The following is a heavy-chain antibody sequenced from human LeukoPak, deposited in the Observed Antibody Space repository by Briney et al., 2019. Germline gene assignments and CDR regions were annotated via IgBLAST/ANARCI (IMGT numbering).Heavy chain of an antibody. V-gene: IGHV3-33*01. Sequence: GGSLRLSCAASGFTFSSYGMHWVRQAPGKGLEWVAVIWYGGSNKYYADSVKGRFTISRDNSKNTLYLQMNSLRAEDTAVYYCARDRRSGWYGLFFDYWGQGTLVTVSS. CDR2: IWYGGSNK. J-gene: IGHJ4*02. CDR3: ARDRRSGWYGLFFDY. CDR1: GFTFSSYG. D-gene: IGHD6-19*01.